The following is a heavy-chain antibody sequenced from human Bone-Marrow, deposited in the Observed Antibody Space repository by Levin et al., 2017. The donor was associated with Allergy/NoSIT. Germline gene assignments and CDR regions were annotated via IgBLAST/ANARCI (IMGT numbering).Heavy chain of an antibody. J-gene: IGHJ4*02. CDR1: EFTFNNYG. Sequence: GGSLRLSCAASEFTFNNYGLNWVRQAPGKGLEWVSHISVSGSNIYYADSVKGRFTISRDNAKNSLYLQMDSLRDEDTAVYYCAKRHYDYIWGRYPDDSWGQGTLVTVSS. CDR2: ISVSGSNI. CDR3: AKRHYDYIWGRYPDDS. D-gene: IGHD3-16*02. V-gene: IGHV3-48*02.